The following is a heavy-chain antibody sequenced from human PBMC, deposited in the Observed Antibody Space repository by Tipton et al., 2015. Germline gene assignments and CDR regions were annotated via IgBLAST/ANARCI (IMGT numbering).Heavy chain of an antibody. D-gene: IGHD3-22*01. V-gene: IGHV4-31*01. Sequence: TLSLTCTVSGGSVSSGGYYWSWIRQHPGKGLEWIGYIYYSGSTYYNPSLKSLVTISVDTSKTQFSLKLSSVTAADTAVYYCARETTYYYDSSGGPVNYFDYWGQGTLVTVSS. CDR1: GGSVSSGGYY. CDR3: ARETTYYYDSSGGPVNYFDY. CDR2: IYYSGST. J-gene: IGHJ4*02.